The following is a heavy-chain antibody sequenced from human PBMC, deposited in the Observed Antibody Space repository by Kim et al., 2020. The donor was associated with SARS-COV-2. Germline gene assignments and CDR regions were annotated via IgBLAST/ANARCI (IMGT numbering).Heavy chain of an antibody. D-gene: IGHD1-26*01. V-gene: IGHV3-7*01. J-gene: IGHJ6*02. CDR3: ARDIGSGDYYYGMDV. Sequence: VDSVKGRFTISRDNAKNSLYLQMNSLRAEDTAVYYCARDIGSGDYYYGMDVWGQGTTVTVSS.